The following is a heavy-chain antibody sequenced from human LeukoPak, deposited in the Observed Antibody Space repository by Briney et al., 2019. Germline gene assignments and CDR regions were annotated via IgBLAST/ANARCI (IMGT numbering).Heavy chain of an antibody. CDR3: AKDTSAWWYHRAYMNV. CDR1: GFTFSSYA. Sequence: GGSLRLSCAASGFTFSSYAMTWVRQAPGGGLEWVSAISGSGDKTFHADSVKGRFTTSRDNSKNTLSLQMSSLRVEDSAVYFCAKDTSAWWYHRAYMNVWGTGTTVTVSS. CDR2: ISGSGDKT. D-gene: IGHD2-15*01. V-gene: IGHV3-23*01. J-gene: IGHJ6*03.